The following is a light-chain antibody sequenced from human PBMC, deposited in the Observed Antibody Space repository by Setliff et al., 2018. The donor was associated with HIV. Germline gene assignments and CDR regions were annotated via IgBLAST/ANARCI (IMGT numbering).Light chain of an antibody. Sequence: QSALAQPASVSGSPGQSITISCTGTSSDVGGYNYVSRYQQHPGKAPKLILYEVRNRPSGVSNRFSGSKSGNTASLTISGLQAEDEADYYCSSYAITNTLPFGTGTKVTVL. CDR1: SSDVGGYNY. V-gene: IGLV2-14*01. CDR2: EVR. J-gene: IGLJ1*01. CDR3: SSYAITNTLP.